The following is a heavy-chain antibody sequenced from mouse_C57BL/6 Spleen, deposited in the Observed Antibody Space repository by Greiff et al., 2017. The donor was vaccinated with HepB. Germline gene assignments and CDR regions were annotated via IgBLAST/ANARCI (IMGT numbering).Heavy chain of an antibody. V-gene: IGHV1-15*01. CDR3: TGEVAMDH. Sequence: VQLQQSGAELVRPGASVTLSCKASGYTFPDYEMHWVKQTPVHGLEWIGAIDPETGGTAYNQKFKGKAILTADKSSSTAYMELRSLTSEDSAVYYCTGEVAMDHWAQGTSVIVSP. J-gene: IGHJ4*01. CDR2: IDPETGGT. CDR1: GYTFPDYE.